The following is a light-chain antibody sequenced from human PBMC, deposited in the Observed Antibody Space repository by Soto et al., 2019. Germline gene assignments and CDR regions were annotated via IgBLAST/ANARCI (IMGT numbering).Light chain of an antibody. CDR1: QSVTSNY. J-gene: IGKJ1*01. CDR3: QQYGISPRT. CDR2: GVS. Sequence: EVFFSESPSAMRLSPGEHAPPSCRASQSVTSNYLAWYQQKPGQAPRLLIYGVSSRATGIPDRFSGSGSGTDFTLTISRLEPEDFAVYYCQQYGISPRTFGQGTKVDIK. V-gene: IGKV3-20*01.